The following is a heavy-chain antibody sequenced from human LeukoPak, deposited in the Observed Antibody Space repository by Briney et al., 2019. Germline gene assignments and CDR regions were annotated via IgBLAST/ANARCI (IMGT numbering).Heavy chain of an antibody. Sequence: GGSPRLSCAASGFTFSSYSMNWVRQAPGKGLEWVSYISSSSSTIYYADSVKGRFTISRDNAKNSLYLQMNSLRAEDTAVYYCARDGTTYYDFWSGYTTYYFDYWGQGTLVTVSS. CDR3: ARDGTTYYDFWSGYTTYYFDY. CDR2: ISSSSSTI. V-gene: IGHV3-48*01. CDR1: GFTFSSYS. D-gene: IGHD3-3*01. J-gene: IGHJ4*02.